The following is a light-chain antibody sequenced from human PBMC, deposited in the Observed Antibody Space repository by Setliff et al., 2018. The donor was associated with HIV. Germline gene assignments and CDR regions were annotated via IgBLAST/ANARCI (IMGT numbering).Light chain of an antibody. CDR2: DVS. J-gene: IGLJ1*01. CDR1: SSDVGGYNY. CDR3: SSYTSSTPLYV. V-gene: IGLV2-14*03. Sequence: QSALTQPASVSGSPGHSITISCTGTSSDVGGYNYVSWYQQHPGKAPKLMISDVSNGPSGVSNRFPGSKSGNTASLTISGLQAEDEADYYCSSYTSSTPLYVFGTGTKVTVL.